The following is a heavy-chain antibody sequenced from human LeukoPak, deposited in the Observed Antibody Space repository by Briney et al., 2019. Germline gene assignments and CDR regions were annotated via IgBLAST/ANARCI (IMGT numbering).Heavy chain of an antibody. CDR2: ISSSSSYI. J-gene: IGHJ4*02. Sequence: GGSLRLSCAASGFTFSSYSMSWVRQAPGKGLEWVSSISSSSSYIYYADSVKGRFTISRDNAKNSLHLQMNSLRAEDTAVYYCASLYQYYYDSSGYSDYWGQGTLVTVSS. CDR1: GFTFSSYS. CDR3: ASLYQYYYDSSGYSDY. D-gene: IGHD3-22*01. V-gene: IGHV3-21*01.